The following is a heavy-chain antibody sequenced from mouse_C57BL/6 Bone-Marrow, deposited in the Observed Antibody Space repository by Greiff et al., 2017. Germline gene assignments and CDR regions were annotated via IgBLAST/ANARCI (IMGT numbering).Heavy chain of an antibody. D-gene: IGHD2-4*01. J-gene: IGHJ1*03. CDR3: ARDYYDDDGWYFDV. V-gene: IGHV1-69*01. Sequence: QVQLQQPGAELVMPGASVKLSCKASGYTFTSYWMHWVKQRPGQGLEWIGEIDPSDSYTNYNQKFKGKSTLTVDKSSSTAYMQLSSLTSEDSAVYYCARDYYDDDGWYFDVWGTGTTVTVSS. CDR1: GYTFTSYW. CDR2: IDPSDSYT.